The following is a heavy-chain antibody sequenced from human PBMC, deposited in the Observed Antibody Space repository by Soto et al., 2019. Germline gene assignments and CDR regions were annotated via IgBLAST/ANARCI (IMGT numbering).Heavy chain of an antibody. CDR3: ARVPVAVAATEDYYGLDV. J-gene: IGHJ6*02. Sequence: PSATLSLTCIFSGSSIFGSSHYWVWIRQPPGRGLEWIGYIYHSGSTHYNPSLKSRVTISVDRSKNQFSLKLSSVTAADTAVYFCARVPVAVAATEDYYGLDVWGQGTTVT. V-gene: IGHV4-38-2*02. CDR1: GSSIFGSSHY. D-gene: IGHD2-15*01. CDR2: IYHSGST.